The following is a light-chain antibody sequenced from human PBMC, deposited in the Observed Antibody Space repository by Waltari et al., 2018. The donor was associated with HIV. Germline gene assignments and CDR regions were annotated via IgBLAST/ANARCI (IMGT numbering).Light chain of an antibody. CDR1: QSITDH. Sequence: EIVMTQSPGTLSVSLGERATLSCRASQSITDHLAWYQQRPGQPPRLLIYAASSRASGIPARFSGSGSGTEFTLTISTLQSEEFAVYYCQQYITWPRTFGQGTKVDIK. V-gene: IGKV3D-15*01. CDR2: AAS. J-gene: IGKJ1*01. CDR3: QQYITWPRT.